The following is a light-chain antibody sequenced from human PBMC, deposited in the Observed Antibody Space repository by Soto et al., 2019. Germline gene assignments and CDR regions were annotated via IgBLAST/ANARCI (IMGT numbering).Light chain of an antibody. Sequence: QSALTQPASVSGSPGQSITISCTGTSSDVGGYNYVSWYQQHPGKATKLMIYDVSNRPSGVSNRFSGSKSGNTASLTISWLQAEDEADYYCSSYTSSSTLGYVFGTGTKVTVL. J-gene: IGLJ1*01. CDR3: SSYTSSSTLGYV. CDR2: DVS. V-gene: IGLV2-14*01. CDR1: SSDVGGYNY.